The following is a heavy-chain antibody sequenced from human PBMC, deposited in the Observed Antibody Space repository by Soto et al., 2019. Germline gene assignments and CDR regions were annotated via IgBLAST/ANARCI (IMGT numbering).Heavy chain of an antibody. CDR3: ARDFDYDFCSGQWEDDY. J-gene: IGHJ4*02. CDR1: GYTFTSYG. CDR2: ISAYNGNT. D-gene: IGHD3-3*01. Sequence: ASVKVSCKASGYTFTSYGISWVRQAPGQGLEWMGWISAYNGNTNYAQKLQGRVTMTTDTSTSTAYMELRSLRSDDTAVYYCARDFDYDFCSGQWEDDYWGQGTLVTVSS. V-gene: IGHV1-18*01.